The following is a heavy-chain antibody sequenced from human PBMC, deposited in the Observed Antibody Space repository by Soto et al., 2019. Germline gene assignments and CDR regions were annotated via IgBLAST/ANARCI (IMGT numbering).Heavy chain of an antibody. Sequence: ASVKVSCKASGYTFTGYYMHWVRQAPGQGLEWMGWINPNSGGTNYAQKFQGWVTMTRDTSISTAYMELSRLRSDDTAVSYCARNNQTVVAGGFPSLAQSPVERSVLYYYYTHVWGKGTTVTVSS. J-gene: IGHJ6*03. V-gene: IGHV1-2*04. D-gene: IGHD2-15*01. CDR1: GYTFTGYY. CDR3: ARNNQTVVAGGFPSLAQSPVERSVLYYYYTHV. CDR2: INPNSGGT.